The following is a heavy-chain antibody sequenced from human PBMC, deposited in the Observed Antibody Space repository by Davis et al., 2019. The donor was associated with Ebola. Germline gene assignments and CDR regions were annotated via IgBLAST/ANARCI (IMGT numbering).Heavy chain of an antibody. D-gene: IGHD5-18*01. V-gene: IGHV4-30-4*08. CDR1: GGSISSYY. J-gene: IGHJ6*02. CDR2: IYYSGST. Sequence: LRLSCTVSGGSISSYYWSWIRQPPGKGLEWIGYIYYSGSTYYNPSLKSRVTISVDTSKNQFSLKLSSVTAADTAVYYCARGRYIISVWGQGTTVTVSS. CDR3: ARGRYIISV.